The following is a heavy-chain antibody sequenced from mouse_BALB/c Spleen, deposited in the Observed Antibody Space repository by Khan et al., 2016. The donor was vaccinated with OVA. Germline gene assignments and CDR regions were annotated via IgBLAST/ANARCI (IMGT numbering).Heavy chain of an antibody. CDR1: GFSLTNYG. Sequence: QVQLQQSGPGLVAPSQSLSITCTVSGFSLTNYGVNWVRQPPGKGLEWLGVIWGDGSTNYHSALISRLSITKDNSKSQVFLKLNSLQTDDTATYXGAGFGEPYKARYYWGQGPSVTASS. J-gene: IGHJ4*01. CDR3: AGFGEPYKARYY. V-gene: IGHV2-3*01. CDR2: IWGDGST.